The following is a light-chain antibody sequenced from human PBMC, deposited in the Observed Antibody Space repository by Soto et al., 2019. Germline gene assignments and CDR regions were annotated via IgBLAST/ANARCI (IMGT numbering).Light chain of an antibody. CDR2: DVT. J-gene: IGLJ3*02. CDR1: SGDVGAYDR. Sequence: QSALTQSRSVSGSPGQSVTISCTGTSGDVGAYDRVSWYQHHPTKAPKLIIYDVTNRPSGVPYRFSGSKSGSTASLTISGLQAEDEADYYCCSHAGGSSWVFGGGTQLTVL. V-gene: IGLV2-11*01. CDR3: CSHAGGSSWV.